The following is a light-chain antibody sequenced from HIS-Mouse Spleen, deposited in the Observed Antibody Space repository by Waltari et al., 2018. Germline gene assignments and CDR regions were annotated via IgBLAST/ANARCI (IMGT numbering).Light chain of an antibody. CDR1: SSDVGGYNY. Sequence: QSALTQPASVSGSPGQSITISCTGTSSDVGGYNYVSWYQQHPGKAPKLMIYDVSNRPPGVSNRFSGSTSGNTASLTISGLQAEDEADYYCSSYTSSSTWVFGGGTKLTVL. V-gene: IGLV2-14*03. CDR3: SSYTSSSTWV. J-gene: IGLJ3*02. CDR2: DVS.